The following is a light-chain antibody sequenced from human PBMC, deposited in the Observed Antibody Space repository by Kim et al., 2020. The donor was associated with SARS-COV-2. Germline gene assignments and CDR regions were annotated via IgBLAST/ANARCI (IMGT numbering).Light chain of an antibody. CDR2: RNN. CDR1: TSDIGSNY. CDR3: ATWDDSLNGPV. V-gene: IGLV1-47*01. J-gene: IGLJ3*02. Sequence: ELTQPPSASGTPGQRVTISCSGSTSDIGSNYVYWYQQVPGTAPKLLIYRNNQRPSGVPDRFSVSKSGTSASLAISGLRSDDEADYYCATWDDSLNGPVFGGGTKLTVL.